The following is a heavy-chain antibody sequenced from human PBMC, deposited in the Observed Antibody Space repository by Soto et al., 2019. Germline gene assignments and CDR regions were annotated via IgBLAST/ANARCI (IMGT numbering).Heavy chain of an antibody. J-gene: IGHJ4*02. CDR1: GGSFSGYY. V-gene: IGHV4-34*01. Sequence: SETLSLTCAVYGGSFSGYYWSWIRQPPGKGLEWIGEINHSGSTNYNPSLKSRVTVSVDTSKNQFSLKLSSVTAAGTAVYYCARGDIAARPRFDYWGQGTLVTVSS. D-gene: IGHD6-6*01. CDR3: ARGDIAARPRFDY. CDR2: INHSGST.